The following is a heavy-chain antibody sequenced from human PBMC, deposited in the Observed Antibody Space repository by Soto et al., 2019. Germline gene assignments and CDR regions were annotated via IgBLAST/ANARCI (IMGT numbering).Heavy chain of an antibody. Sequence: PSETLSLTCAVSGGSISSGGYSWSWIRQPPGEGLEWIGYIYHSGSTYYNPSLKSRVTISVDRSKNQFSLKLSSVTAADTAVYYCARTLRITGDNWFDPWGQGTLVTVSS. V-gene: IGHV4-30-2*01. J-gene: IGHJ5*02. D-gene: IGHD3-16*01. CDR3: ARTLRITGDNWFDP. CDR1: GGSISSGGYS. CDR2: IYHSGST.